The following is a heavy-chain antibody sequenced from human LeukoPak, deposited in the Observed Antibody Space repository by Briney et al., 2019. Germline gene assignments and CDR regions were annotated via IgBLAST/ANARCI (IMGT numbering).Heavy chain of an antibody. J-gene: IGHJ3*02. Sequence: SETLSLNCTVSGGSVSRNSDYWGWIRQPPGKGLEWIGSIYYGGSTYYNPSLKSRVTISVDTSKSQFSLKLTSVTAADTAVYYCARQTYIVVASGLDAFDIWGQGTMVTVSS. D-gene: IGHD2-2*01. CDR3: ARQTYIVVASGLDAFDI. V-gene: IGHV4-39*01. CDR1: GGSVSRNSDY. CDR2: IYYGGST.